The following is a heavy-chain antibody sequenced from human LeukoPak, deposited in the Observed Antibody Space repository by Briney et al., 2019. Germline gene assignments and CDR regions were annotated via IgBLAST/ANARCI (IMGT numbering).Heavy chain of an antibody. J-gene: IGHJ4*02. CDR2: ISSTSSTI. D-gene: IGHD7-27*01. CDR3: ARGDWGSNFDY. Sequence: GGSLRLSCAASGFTFSSYNMNWVRQAPGKGLEWLSYISSTSSTIYYADSVKGRLTISRDNAKNSLYLHMNSLRGEDTAVYYCARGDWGSNFDYWGQGTLLSVSS. CDR1: GFTFSSYN. V-gene: IGHV3-48*01.